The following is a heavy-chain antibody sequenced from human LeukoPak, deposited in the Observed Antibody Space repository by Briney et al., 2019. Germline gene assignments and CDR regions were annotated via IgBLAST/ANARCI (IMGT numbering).Heavy chain of an antibody. J-gene: IGHJ4*02. CDR1: GGSISSYY. CDR3: ARADSSGWYEVDY. V-gene: IGHV4-59*01. Sequence: SETLSLTCTVSGGSISSYYWSWIRQPPGKGLEWIGYIYYGGSTNYNPSLKSRVTISADTSKNQFSLKLSSVTAADTAVYYCARADSSGWYEVDYWGQGTLVTVSS. D-gene: IGHD6-19*01. CDR2: IYYGGST.